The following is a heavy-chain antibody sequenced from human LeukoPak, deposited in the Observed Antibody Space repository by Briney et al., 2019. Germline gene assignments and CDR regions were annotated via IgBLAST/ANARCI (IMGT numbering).Heavy chain of an antibody. D-gene: IGHD3-10*01. CDR1: GFTFSNFG. CDR2: IGPGGDNK. Sequence: GGSLRLSCAASGFTFSNFGMNWVRQAPGKGLQWVSGIGPGGDNKYYADSLEGRFTISRDNSKNTVYLQMNSLRAEDKALYYCAQDISWFAFDIWGQGTMVTVSS. CDR3: AQDISWFAFDI. V-gene: IGHV3-23*01. J-gene: IGHJ3*02.